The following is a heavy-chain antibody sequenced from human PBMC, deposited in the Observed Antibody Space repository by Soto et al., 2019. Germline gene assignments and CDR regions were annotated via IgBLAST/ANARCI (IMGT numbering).Heavy chain of an antibody. D-gene: IGHD2-2*01. CDR2: IYYSGST. CDR1: GGSFSGYY. Sequence: SETLSLTCAVYGGSFSGYYWSWIRQPPGKGLEWIGGIYYSGSTYYNPSLNSRVTVSVDTSKNQFSLKVTSVTAADTAVYYCARLHGYCISSSCHGHYAMDVWGQGTTVTVSS. CDR3: ARLHGYCISSSCHGHYAMDV. J-gene: IGHJ6*02. V-gene: IGHV4-34*01.